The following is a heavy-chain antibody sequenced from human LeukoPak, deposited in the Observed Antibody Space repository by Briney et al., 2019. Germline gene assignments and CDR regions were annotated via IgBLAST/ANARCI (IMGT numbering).Heavy chain of an antibody. CDR3: TTKVIRGNSGDDYDD. Sequence: GGSLRLSCTASGVTFRSYGMHWVRQAPGKGLEWVALISSDGNDKLYGDSVKGRFTISRDDSKSTLYLQMNSLRVEDTAVYYCTTKVIRGNSGDDYDDWGQGTLVTVSS. V-gene: IGHV3-30*03. J-gene: IGHJ4*02. CDR1: GVTFRSYG. CDR2: ISSDGNDK. D-gene: IGHD5-12*01.